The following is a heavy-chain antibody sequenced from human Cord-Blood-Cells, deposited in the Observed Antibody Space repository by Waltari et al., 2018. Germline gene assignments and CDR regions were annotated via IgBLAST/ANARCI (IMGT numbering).Heavy chain of an antibody. J-gene: IGHJ2*01. CDR2: INHSGST. Sequence: QVQLQQWGAGLLKPSGTLSLTCAVYGGSFRGYYWSWIRQPPGKGLEWIGEINHSGSTNYNPSLKSRVTISVDTSKNQFSLKLSSVTAADTAVYYCARGVRPRYQLGYFDLWGRGTLVTVSS. CDR3: ARGVRPRYQLGYFDL. V-gene: IGHV4-34*01. D-gene: IGHD1-1*01. CDR1: GGSFRGYY.